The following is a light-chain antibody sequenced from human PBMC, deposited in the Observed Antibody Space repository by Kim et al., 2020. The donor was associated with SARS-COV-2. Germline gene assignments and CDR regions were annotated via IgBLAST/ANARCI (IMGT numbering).Light chain of an antibody. J-gene: IGKJ2*02. CDR1: QSISTW. V-gene: IGKV1-5*03. CDR2: KAS. CDR3: QQYESNLWT. Sequence: DIQLTQSPSTLPASVGDRVTITCRASQSISTWLAWYQQRPGEVPKLLIYKASNLQRGVPSRFSGSGSGTEFTLTISGLQPDDFGTYYCQQYESNLWTFGQGTKLEI.